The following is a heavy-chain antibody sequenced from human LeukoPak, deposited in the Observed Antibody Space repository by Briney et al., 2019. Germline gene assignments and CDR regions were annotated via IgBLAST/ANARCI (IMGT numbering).Heavy chain of an antibody. Sequence: GGSLRLSCAASGFTFSGSAMHWVRQASGKGLEWVGRIRSKANSYATAYAASVKGRFTIYRDDSKNAAYLQMDSLKTEDTAVYYCTRHEDYYGSGSYYEIDYWGQGTLVTVSS. D-gene: IGHD3-10*01. CDR2: IRSKANSYAT. J-gene: IGHJ4*02. CDR3: TRHEDYYGSGSYYEIDY. CDR1: GFTFSGSA. V-gene: IGHV3-73*01.